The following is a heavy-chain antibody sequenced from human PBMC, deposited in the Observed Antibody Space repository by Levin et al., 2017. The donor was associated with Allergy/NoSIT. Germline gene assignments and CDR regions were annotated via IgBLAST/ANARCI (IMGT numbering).Heavy chain of an antibody. CDR3: AKDRRVPPDYYDSSPNWYFDL. CDR1: GFTFDDYA. J-gene: IGHJ2*01. D-gene: IGHD3-22*01. V-gene: IGHV3-9*01. Sequence: LSLTCAASGFTFDDYAMHWVRQAPGKGLEWVSGISWNSGSIGYADSVKGRFTISRDNAKNSLYLQMNSLRAEDTALYYCAKDRRVPPDYYDSSPNWYFDLWGRGTLVTVSS. CDR2: ISWNSGSI.